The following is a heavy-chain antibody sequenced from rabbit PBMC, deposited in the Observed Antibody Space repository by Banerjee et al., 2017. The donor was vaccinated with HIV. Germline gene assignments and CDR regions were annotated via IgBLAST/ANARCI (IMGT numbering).Heavy chain of an antibody. D-gene: IGHD5-1*01. Sequence: SLEESGGDLVKPGASLTLTCTASGFSFSNKYVMCWVRQAPGKGLEWIACINTSSGNAVYANWAKGRFTISKASSTTVTLQMTSLTAADTATYFCARGGSYGSPLWGPGTLVTVS. J-gene: IGHJ4*01. CDR1: GFSFSNKYV. V-gene: IGHV1S40*01. CDR2: INTSSGNA. CDR3: ARGGSYGSPL.